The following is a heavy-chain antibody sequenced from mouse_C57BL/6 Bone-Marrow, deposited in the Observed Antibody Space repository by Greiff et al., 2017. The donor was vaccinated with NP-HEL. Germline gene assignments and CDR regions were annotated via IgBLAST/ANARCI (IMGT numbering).Heavy chain of an antibody. CDR1: GFSFNTYA. V-gene: IGHV10-1*01. D-gene: IGHD2-3*01. CDR3: VRQGYDGYYLDY. J-gene: IGHJ2*01. Sequence: EVKLMESGGGLVQPKGSLKLSCAASGFSFNTYAMNWVRPAPGKGLEWVARIRSKSNNYATYYADSLKDRFTISRDDSESMLYLQMNNLKSEDTAMYYCVRQGYDGYYLDYWGHGTTLTVSS. CDR2: IRSKSNNYAT.